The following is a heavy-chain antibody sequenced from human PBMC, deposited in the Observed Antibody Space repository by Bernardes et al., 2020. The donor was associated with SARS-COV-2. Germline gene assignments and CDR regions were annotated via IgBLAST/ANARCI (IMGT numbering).Heavy chain of an antibody. D-gene: IGHD3-10*01. V-gene: IGHV3-23*01. CDR1: GLSFSNYA. Sequence: GSLRLSCTASGLSFSNYAMNWVRQAPGKGLEWVSGISNSGYTTYYADSVKGRFTISRDNAKNTLYLQINSLRADDTAVYYCAKAPMYGSGNYCFEYWGQGTLVTVSS. J-gene: IGHJ4*02. CDR2: ISNSGYTT. CDR3: AKAPMYGSGNYCFEY.